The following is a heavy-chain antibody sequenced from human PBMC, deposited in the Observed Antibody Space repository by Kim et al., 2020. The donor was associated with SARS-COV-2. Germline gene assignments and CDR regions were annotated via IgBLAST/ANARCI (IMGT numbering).Heavy chain of an antibody. CDR2: ISGSGGNT. CDR3: AKAMGATPFWDY. V-gene: IGHV3-23*01. J-gene: IGHJ4*02. Sequence: GGSLRLSCAASGFTFSSYAMSWVRQAPGKGLEWVSAISGSGGNTYYADSVKGRFTISRDNSKNTLYLQMNSLRAEDTAVYYCAKAMGATPFWDYWGQGTLVTVSS. D-gene: IGHD1-26*01. CDR1: GFTFSSYA.